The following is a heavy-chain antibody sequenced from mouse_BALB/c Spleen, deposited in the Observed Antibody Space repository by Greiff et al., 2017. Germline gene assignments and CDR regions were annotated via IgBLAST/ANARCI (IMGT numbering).Heavy chain of an antibody. CDR2: ISSGGSYT. CDR1: GFTFSSYG. Sequence: EVMLVESGGDLVKPGGSLKLSCAASGFTFSSYGMSWVRQTPDKRLEWVATISSGGSYTYYPDSVKGRFTISRDNAKNTLYLQMSSLKSEDTAMYYCARPGDDNAMDYWGQGTSVTVSS. V-gene: IGHV5-6*01. CDR3: ARPGDDNAMDY. D-gene: IGHD2-12*01. J-gene: IGHJ4*01.